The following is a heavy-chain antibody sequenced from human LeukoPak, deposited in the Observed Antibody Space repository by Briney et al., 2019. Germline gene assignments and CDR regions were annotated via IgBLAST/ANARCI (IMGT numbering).Heavy chain of an antibody. CDR1: GGSISSHY. V-gene: IGHV4-59*11. D-gene: IGHD2-21*01. CDR2: IYYSGST. Sequence: PSETLSLTCTVSGGSISSHYWSWIRQPSGKGLEWIGYIYYSGSTNYNPSLKSRVTISVDTSKNQFSLKLSSVTAADTAVYYCARVIAALDAFDIWGQGAMVTVSS. CDR3: ARVIAALDAFDI. J-gene: IGHJ3*02.